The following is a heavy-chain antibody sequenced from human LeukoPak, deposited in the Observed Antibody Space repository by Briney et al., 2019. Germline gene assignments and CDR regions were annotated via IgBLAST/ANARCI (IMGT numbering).Heavy chain of an antibody. CDR1: GGTFSSYA. Sequence: GSSVKVSCKASGGTFSSYAISWVRQAPGQGLEWMGRIIPIFGIANYAQKFQGRVTITADKSTSTAYMELSSLRSEDTAVYYCARVRYYYDSSGYYFPDYWGQGTLVTVSS. D-gene: IGHD3-22*01. CDR2: IIPIFGIA. J-gene: IGHJ4*02. V-gene: IGHV1-69*04. CDR3: ARVRYYYDSSGYYFPDY.